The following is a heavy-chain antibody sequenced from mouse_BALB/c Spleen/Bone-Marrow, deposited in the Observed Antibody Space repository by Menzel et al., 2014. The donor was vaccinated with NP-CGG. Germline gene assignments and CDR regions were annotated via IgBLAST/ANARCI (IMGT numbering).Heavy chain of an antibody. CDR2: IWAGGST. J-gene: IGHJ4*01. Sequence: VKLVESGPGLVAPSQSLSITCTVSGFSLTSYGVHWVRQPPGKGLEWLGVIWAGGSTNYNSALMSRLSINKDNSKSQVYLKMNSLQTDDTATYYCARDRGRNFYAMDYWGQGTSVTVSS. CDR3: ARDRGRNFYAMDY. CDR1: GFSLTSYG. D-gene: IGHD2-1*01. V-gene: IGHV2-9*02.